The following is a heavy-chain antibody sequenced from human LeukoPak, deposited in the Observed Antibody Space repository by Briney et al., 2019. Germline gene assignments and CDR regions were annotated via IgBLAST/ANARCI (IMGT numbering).Heavy chain of an antibody. CDR1: GGTFSSYA. D-gene: IGHD6-13*01. J-gene: IGHJ5*02. V-gene: IGHV7-4-1*02. CDR2: INTNTGNP. Sequence: GASVKVSCKASGGTFSSYAISWVRQAPGQGLEWMGWINTNTGNPTYAQGFTGRFVFSLDTSVSTAYLQISSLKAEDTAVYYCARVGGIAAAGINWFDPWGQGTLVTVSS. CDR3: ARVGGIAAAGINWFDP.